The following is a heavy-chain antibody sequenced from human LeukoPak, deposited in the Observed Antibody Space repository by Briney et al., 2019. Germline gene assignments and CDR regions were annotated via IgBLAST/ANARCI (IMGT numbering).Heavy chain of an antibody. CDR3: ARVVTYYYDSSGRNYYYYYYMDV. Sequence: SESLSLTCTVSGGSISSYYWSWIRQPPGKGLEWFGYIYYSGGTNYNPSLKSRVTISVDTSKNQFSLKLSSVTAADTAVYYCARVVTYYYDSSGRNYYYYYYMDVWGKGTTVTVSS. CDR1: GGSISSYY. V-gene: IGHV4-59*01. D-gene: IGHD3-22*01. J-gene: IGHJ6*03. CDR2: IYYSGGT.